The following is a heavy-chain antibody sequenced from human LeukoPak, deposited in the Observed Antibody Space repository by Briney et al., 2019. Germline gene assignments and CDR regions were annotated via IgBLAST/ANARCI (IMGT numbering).Heavy chain of an antibody. J-gene: IGHJ4*02. CDR3: AGPPIDSGSSWYYFDY. D-gene: IGHD6-13*01. CDR2: ISYDGSNK. V-gene: IGHV3-30*14. CDR1: GFIFSTYA. Sequence: PGGSLRLSCAASGFIFSTYAMHWVRQAPGKGLEWVAVISYDGSNKYYADSVKGRFTISRDNSKNTLYLQMNSLRAEDTAVYYCAGPPIDSGSSWYYFDYWGQGTLVTVSS.